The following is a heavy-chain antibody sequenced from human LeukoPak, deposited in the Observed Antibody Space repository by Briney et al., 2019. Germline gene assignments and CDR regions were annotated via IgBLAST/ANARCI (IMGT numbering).Heavy chain of an antibody. CDR3: ARGSGIAAAGTLPYYYYGMDV. CDR1: GFTFSSYG. V-gene: IGHV3-33*01. D-gene: IGHD6-13*01. J-gene: IGHJ6*02. Sequence: PGGSLRLTCAASGFTFSSYGMHWVRQAPGKGLEWVAVIWYDGSNKYYADSVKGRFTISRDNSKNTLYLQMNSLRAEDTAVYYCARGSGIAAAGTLPYYYYGMDVWGQGTTVTVSS. CDR2: IWYDGSNK.